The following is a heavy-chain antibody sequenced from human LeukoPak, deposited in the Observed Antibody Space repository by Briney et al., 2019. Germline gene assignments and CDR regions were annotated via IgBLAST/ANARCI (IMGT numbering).Heavy chain of an antibody. J-gene: IGHJ5*02. CDR3: AKGGYTTWFDP. CDR1: GFTSREDS. Sequence: GGSLRLSCAASGFTSREDSMSWVRQAPGKGLEWVSNIRSNGRDTYYIDSVKGRFTISRDNSKNTVYLEMSSLRVEDTGVYFCAKGGYTTWFDPWGQGTLVTVSS. V-gene: IGHV3-23*01. CDR2: IRSNGRDT. D-gene: IGHD2-15*01.